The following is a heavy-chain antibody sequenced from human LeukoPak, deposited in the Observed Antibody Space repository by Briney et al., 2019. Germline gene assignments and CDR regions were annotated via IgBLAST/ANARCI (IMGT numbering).Heavy chain of an antibody. CDR1: GASISSHY. V-gene: IGHV4-59*11. CDR3: ATIKRGDVYGYFDF. J-gene: IGHJ4*02. D-gene: IGHD5-18*01. CDR2: LYGNMRT. Sequence: SEPLSLPFTVSGASISSHYWGWLRPPPGKGLEWIAYLYGNMRTKDNPSLKGRVTLSADTSKNQHSLRLSSVTAADTAVYYCATIKRGDVYGYFDFWGQGSLVTVSS.